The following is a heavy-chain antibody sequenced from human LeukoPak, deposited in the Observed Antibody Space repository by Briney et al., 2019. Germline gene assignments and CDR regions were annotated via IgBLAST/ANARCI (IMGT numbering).Heavy chain of an antibody. CDR2: LIPVFHTP. D-gene: IGHD1-1*01. Sequence: SVKVSCKASGGTFSSYTISWVRQAPGQGLEWMGRLIPVFHTPKYARKFQGRVTITTDASTNTAYMELSSLRSEDTAVYYCARVGSGTYIDNFYMDVWGKGTTVIVSS. CDR3: ARVGSGTYIDNFYMDV. J-gene: IGHJ6*03. CDR1: GGTFSSYT. V-gene: IGHV1-69*05.